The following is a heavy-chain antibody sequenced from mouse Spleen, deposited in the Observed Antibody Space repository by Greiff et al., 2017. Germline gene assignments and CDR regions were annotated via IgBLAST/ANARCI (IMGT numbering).Heavy chain of an antibody. Sequence: VQLQESGAELVRPGASVTLSCKASGYTFTDYEMHWVKQTPVHGLGWIGAIDPETGGTAYNQKFKGKAILTADKSSSTAYMELRSLTSEDSAVYYCTRVTTVSYAMDYLGQGTSVTVSS. J-gene: IGHJ4*01. CDR2: IDPETGGT. V-gene: IGHV1-15*01. CDR1: GYTFTDYE. D-gene: IGHD1-1*01. CDR3: TRVTTVSYAMDY.